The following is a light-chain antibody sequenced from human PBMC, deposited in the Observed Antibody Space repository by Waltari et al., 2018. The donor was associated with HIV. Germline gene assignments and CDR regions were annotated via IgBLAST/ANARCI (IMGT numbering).Light chain of an antibody. CDR3: LLSYSGAWV. CDR2: DTS. CDR1: TGAVTSGHY. V-gene: IGLV7-46*01. Sequence: QAVVTQEPSLTVSPGGTVTLTCGSSTGAVTSGHYPYWFQQKPVQAPRTLMYDTSTQNPCTPARFSGYLLGGKAALTLSGAQPEDEAEYYCLLSYSGAWVFGGGTKLTVL. J-gene: IGLJ3*02.